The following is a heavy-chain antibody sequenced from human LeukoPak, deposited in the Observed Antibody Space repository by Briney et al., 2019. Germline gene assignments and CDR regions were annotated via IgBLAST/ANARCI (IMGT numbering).Heavy chain of an antibody. V-gene: IGHV4-39*01. Sequence: SETLSLTCTVSGGSISSSSYYWGWIRQPPGKGLEWIGSIYYSGTTYYNPSLKSRVTISVDTSKNQFSLKLRSVTAADTAVYYCARRRNTRDANWFDPWGQGTLVTVSS. J-gene: IGHJ5*02. CDR2: IYYSGTT. CDR3: ARRRNTRDANWFDP. CDR1: GGSISSSSYY.